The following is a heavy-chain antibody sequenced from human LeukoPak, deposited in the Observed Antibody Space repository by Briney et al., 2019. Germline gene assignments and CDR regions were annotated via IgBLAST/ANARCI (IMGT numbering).Heavy chain of an antibody. CDR2: INTNTGNP. CDR1: GYTFTSSA. J-gene: IGHJ4*02. V-gene: IGHV7-4-1*02. D-gene: IGHD6-6*01. CDR3: VRESSNGSSPFDY. Sequence: ASVKVSCKASGYTFTSSAINWVRQAPGQGLEWMGWINTNTGNPTYAQGFAGRFVFSLDTSVSTAYLQISSLKSEETAVYYCVRESSNGSSPFDYWGQGTLVTVSS.